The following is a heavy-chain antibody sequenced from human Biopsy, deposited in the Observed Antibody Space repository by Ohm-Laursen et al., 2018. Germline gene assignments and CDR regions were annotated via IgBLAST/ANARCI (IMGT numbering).Heavy chain of an antibody. CDR2: ISNRGST. D-gene: IGHD3-3*01. CDR1: GGSISSDY. V-gene: IGHV4-59*01. J-gene: IGHJ3*01. CDR3: ARLYRLDDYWNGDPPDAFDV. Sequence: GTLSLTCAVSGGSISSDYWSWIRQSPGKGLEWIGYISNRGSTNYNPSLRGRVTISVDTSKNQFSLKLSSVTAADTAVFFCARLYRLDDYWNGDPPDAFDVWGQGTMVTVSS.